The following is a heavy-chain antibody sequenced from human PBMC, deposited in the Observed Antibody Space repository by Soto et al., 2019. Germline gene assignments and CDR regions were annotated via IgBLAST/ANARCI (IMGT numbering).Heavy chain of an antibody. Sequence: ASVKVSCKASGYTFTSYGISWVRQAPGQGLEWMGWISAYNGNTNYAQKLQGRVTMTTDNSKNTLYLQMNSLRAEDTAVYYCAKDGYTHGQPDYWGQGTLVTVSS. CDR1: GYTFTSYG. J-gene: IGHJ4*02. D-gene: IGHD5-18*01. V-gene: IGHV1-18*01. CDR3: AKDGYTHGQPDY. CDR2: ISAYNGNT.